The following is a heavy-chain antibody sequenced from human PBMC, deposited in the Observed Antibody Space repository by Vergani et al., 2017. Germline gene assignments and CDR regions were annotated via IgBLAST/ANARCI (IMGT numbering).Heavy chain of an antibody. CDR1: GDFLSSDDYY. J-gene: IGHJ4*02. Sequence: QVQLQESGPRLVKTSQTLSLTCSVSGDFLSSDDYYWTWIRQSPGRGLEYIGYIYDSESTYYNPSLQSRVTISVDTSKNQFSLNLRSVTAADSAVYYCAREVFGSYIDYWGQGALVTVSS. D-gene: IGHD3-16*01. CDR3: AREVFGSYIDY. V-gene: IGHV4-30-4*08. CDR2: IYDSEST.